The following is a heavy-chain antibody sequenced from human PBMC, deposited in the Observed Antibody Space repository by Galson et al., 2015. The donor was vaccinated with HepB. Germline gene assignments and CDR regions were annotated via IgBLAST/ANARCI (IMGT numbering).Heavy chain of an antibody. Sequence: PALVKPTQTLTLTCTFSGFSLRTSGVGVGWVRQSPGKALEWLALIDWSDDKRYRPSLRSRLTITKDTSKNQVVLRMTNLDPMDTATYYCARTVGLVGPNFDNWGQGTLVTVSS. J-gene: IGHJ4*02. CDR2: IDWSDDK. CDR3: ARTVGLVGPNFDN. D-gene: IGHD2-8*02. CDR1: GFSLRTSGVG. V-gene: IGHV2-5*01.